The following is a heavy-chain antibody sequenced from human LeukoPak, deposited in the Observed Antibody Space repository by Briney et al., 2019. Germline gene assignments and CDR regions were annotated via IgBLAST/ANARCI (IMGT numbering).Heavy chain of an antibody. V-gene: IGHV1-2*02. Sequence: ASVKVSCKASGYTFTGYYMHWVRQAPGQGLEWMGWINPNSGGTNYAQKFQGRVTMTRDTSISTAYMELSSLRSEDTAVYYCARQVWSGYYTFDYWGQGTLVTVSS. CDR2: INPNSGGT. J-gene: IGHJ4*02. D-gene: IGHD3-3*01. CDR1: GYTFTGYY. CDR3: ARQVWSGYYTFDY.